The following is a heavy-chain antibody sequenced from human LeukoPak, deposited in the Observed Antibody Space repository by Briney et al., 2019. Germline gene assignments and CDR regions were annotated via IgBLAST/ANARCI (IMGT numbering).Heavy chain of an antibody. CDR1: GFTFSTYG. J-gene: IGHJ4*02. V-gene: IGHV3-30*03. D-gene: IGHD6-6*01. CDR2: ISYDGSDK. CDR3: ARDLYSSSSGPVLDFDY. Sequence: PGGSLRLSCAASGFTFSTYGMHWVRQAPGKGLEWVAVISYDGSDKYYADSVKGRFTISRDNSKNTLYLQMNSLRAEDTAVYYCARDLYSSSSGPVLDFDYWGQGTLVTVSS.